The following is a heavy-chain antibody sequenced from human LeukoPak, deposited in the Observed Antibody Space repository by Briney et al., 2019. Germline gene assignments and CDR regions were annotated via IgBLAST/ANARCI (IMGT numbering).Heavy chain of an antibody. Sequence: HPRGSLRLSCATSGFTFTIFGINWVRQAPGKGPEWVSYIDARSGITYYADSVQGRFTISRDNAKESVFLQMNGLRVDDTAVYYCARTYDFGRGPPGDAFDNWGQGTPVIVSS. J-gene: IGHJ3*02. CDR1: GFTFTIFG. D-gene: IGHD3-3*01. CDR2: IDARSGIT. V-gene: IGHV3-48*01. CDR3: ARTYDFGRGPPGDAFDN.